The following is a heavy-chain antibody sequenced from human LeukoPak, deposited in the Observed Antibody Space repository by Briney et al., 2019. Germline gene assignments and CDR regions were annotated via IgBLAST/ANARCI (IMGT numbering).Heavy chain of an antibody. Sequence: GGSLRLSCASSGFTFSTYSIDWVRQAPGKGLEWISYISSSSSTIDFADSVKGRFTISRDNARNSVYLQMNSLRAEDTAVYYCARVHTSSYAADLWGQGTLVTVSS. J-gene: IGHJ5*02. CDR1: GFTFSTYS. V-gene: IGHV3-48*04. CDR2: ISSSSSTI. CDR3: ARVHTSSYAADL. D-gene: IGHD3-22*01.